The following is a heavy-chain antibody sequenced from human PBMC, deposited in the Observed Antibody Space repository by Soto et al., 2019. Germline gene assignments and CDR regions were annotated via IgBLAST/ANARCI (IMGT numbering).Heavy chain of an antibody. CDR1: GYTFTSYY. J-gene: IGHJ5*02. Sequence: QVQLVQSGAEVKKPGASVKVSCKASGYTFTSYYMHWVRQAPGQGLEWMGIINPSGGSTSYAQKFQSRVTMTRDTSTSTVFIELSSLRSEDTAVYYCARDLTEQQHPWGWFDPLGQGTMVTVSS. CDR3: ARDLTEQQHPWGWFDP. D-gene: IGHD6-13*01. V-gene: IGHV1-46*03. CDR2: INPSGGST.